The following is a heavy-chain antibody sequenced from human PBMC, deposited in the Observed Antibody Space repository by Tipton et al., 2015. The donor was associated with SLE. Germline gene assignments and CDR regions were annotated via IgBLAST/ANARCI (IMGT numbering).Heavy chain of an antibody. Sequence: TLSLTCTVSGGSVSSGSYSWSWIRQPPGKGLEWIGYIYYSGFTNYNPSLKSRVTISVDTSKNQFSLKLSSVTAADTAVYYCARAYKATVFGNYYYGMDVWGQGTTVTVSS. V-gene: IGHV4-61*01. CDR3: ARAYKATVFGNYYYGMDV. CDR1: GGSVSSGSYS. J-gene: IGHJ6*02. CDR2: IYYSGFT. D-gene: IGHD4-17*01.